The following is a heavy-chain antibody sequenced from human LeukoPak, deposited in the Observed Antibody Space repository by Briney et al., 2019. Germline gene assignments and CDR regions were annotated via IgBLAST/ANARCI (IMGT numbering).Heavy chain of an antibody. Sequence: GGSLRLSCAASGFTFSSYAMGWVRQAPGKGLEWVSVISGSGGSTYYADSVKGRFTISRDNSKNTLYLQMNSLRAEDTAVYYCARSRGYYYDSSPPDYWGQGTLVTVSS. CDR2: ISGSGGST. V-gene: IGHV3-23*01. J-gene: IGHJ4*02. CDR1: GFTFSSYA. D-gene: IGHD3-22*01. CDR3: ARSRGYYYDSSPPDY.